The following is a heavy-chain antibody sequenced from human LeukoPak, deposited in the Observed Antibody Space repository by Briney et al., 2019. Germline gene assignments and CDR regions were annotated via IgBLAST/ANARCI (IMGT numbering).Heavy chain of an antibody. CDR3: VRGAHYDTSGYYY. V-gene: IGHV3-74*01. J-gene: IGHJ4*02. D-gene: IGHD3-22*01. CDR1: GFTFSNYW. Sequence: GGSLRLSCAASGFTFSNYWMHWVRHVPGKELVWISRIKSDGSTIYAASVKGRFTISRDNAKNMLYLRMNSLRAEDTAVYYCVRGAHYDTSGYYYWGQGTLVTVSS. CDR2: IKSDGST.